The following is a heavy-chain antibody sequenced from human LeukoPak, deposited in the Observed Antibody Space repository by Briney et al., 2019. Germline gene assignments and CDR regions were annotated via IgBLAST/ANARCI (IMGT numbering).Heavy chain of an antibody. CDR2: INPNSGGT. D-gene: IGHD3-22*01. CDR3: ARVRGITGYDSSGYDAFDI. CDR1: GYTFTGYY. Sequence: ASVKVSCKASGYTFTGYYIHWVRQAPGQGLEWVGWINPNSGGTNYAQKFQGRVTMTRDTSISTAYMELSRLRSDDTAVYYCARVRGITGYDSSGYDAFDIWGQGTMVTVSS. J-gene: IGHJ3*02. V-gene: IGHV1-2*02.